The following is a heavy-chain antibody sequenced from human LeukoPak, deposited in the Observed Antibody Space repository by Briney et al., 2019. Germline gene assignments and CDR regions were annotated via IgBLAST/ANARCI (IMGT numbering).Heavy chain of an antibody. CDR1: GGSFNTFY. V-gene: IGHV4-34*01. CDR3: ARDSPYSPHDS. D-gene: IGHD4-11*01. J-gene: IGHJ4*02. Sequence: SEALSLTCAVYGGSFNTFYRSWIRQPPGKGLGWIGQINRYGSANYNPSLKSRVAISLDTSKNQFSLKVTSVTAADTAVYYCARDSPYSPHDSWGQGTLVTVSS. CDR2: INRYGSA.